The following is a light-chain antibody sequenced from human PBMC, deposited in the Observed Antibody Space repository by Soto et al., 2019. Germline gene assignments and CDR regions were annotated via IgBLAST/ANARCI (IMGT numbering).Light chain of an antibody. CDR1: SSDVGGHNY. CDR2: EVS. J-gene: IGLJ3*02. CDR3: SSYTSSSTRV. Sequence: QSALTQPASVSGSPGQSITISCTGTSSDVGGHNYVSWYQQHPGKAPKLMIYEVSNRPSGVSNRFSGSKSGNTASLTISGIQAEDEADYYCSSYTSSSTRVFGGGTKLTVL. V-gene: IGLV2-14*01.